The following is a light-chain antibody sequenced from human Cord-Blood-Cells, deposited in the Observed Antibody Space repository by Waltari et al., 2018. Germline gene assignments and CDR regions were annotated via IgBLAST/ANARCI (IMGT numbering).Light chain of an antibody. CDR3: QQSYSTPYT. CDR1: QSISSY. J-gene: IGKJ2*01. CDR2: AAS. V-gene: IGKV1-39*01. Sequence: IQMTQSPSSLSASLGDRVPLTCRASQSISSYLNWYQQKPGKAPKLLIYAASSLQSGVPSRFSGSGSGTDFTLTISSLQPEDFATYYCQQSYSTPYTFGQGTKLEIK.